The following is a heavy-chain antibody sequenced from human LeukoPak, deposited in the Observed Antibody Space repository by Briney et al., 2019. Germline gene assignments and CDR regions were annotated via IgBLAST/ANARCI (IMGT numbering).Heavy chain of an antibody. Sequence: GASVKVSCKASGYTFTSYAMHWVRQAPGQRLEWMGWINAGNGNTKYSQKFQGRVTITRDTSASTAYMELSSLRSEDTAVYYCARVERYSSSPGAFDIWGQGTMVTVSS. V-gene: IGHV1-3*01. CDR3: ARVERYSSSPGAFDI. CDR1: GYTFTSYA. J-gene: IGHJ3*02. CDR2: INAGNGNT. D-gene: IGHD6-6*01.